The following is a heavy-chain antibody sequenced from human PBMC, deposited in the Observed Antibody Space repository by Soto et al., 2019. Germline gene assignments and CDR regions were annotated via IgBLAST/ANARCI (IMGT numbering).Heavy chain of an antibody. D-gene: IGHD5-12*01. CDR1: GGSFSGYY. CDR2: INHSGST. CDR3: ARGRMRDGYNLWPFDY. Sequence: QVQLQQWGAGLLKPSETLSLTCAVYGGSFSGYYWSWIRQPPGKGLEWIGEINHSGSTNYNPSLKSGVTISVDTSKNQFSLKLSSVTAADTAVYYCARGRMRDGYNLWPFDYWGQGTLVTVSS. V-gene: IGHV4-34*01. J-gene: IGHJ4*02.